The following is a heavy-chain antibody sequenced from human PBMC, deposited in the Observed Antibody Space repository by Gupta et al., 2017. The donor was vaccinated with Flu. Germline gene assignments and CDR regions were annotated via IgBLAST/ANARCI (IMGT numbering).Heavy chain of an antibody. CDR3: VRNRGWQQFDY. J-gene: IGHJ4*02. Sequence: EVQLVESGGGLVQPGGSLRLSCSVYGFTFRRFWMDWVRQAPGEGLEWVANIAADGSVKNYADSVKDRFTISRDDARNLLYLHMNSLRPEDTAVYYCVRNRGWQQFDYWGQGALVSVSS. D-gene: IGHD5-24*01. V-gene: IGHV3-7*01. CDR2: IAADGSVK. CDR1: GFTFRRFW.